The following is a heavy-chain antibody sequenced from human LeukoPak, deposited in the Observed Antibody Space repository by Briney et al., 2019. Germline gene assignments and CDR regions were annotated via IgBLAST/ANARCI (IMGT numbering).Heavy chain of an antibody. CDR3: VLVPSVYYYYMDV. CDR2: IIPIFGTA. V-gene: IGHV1-69*06. D-gene: IGHD3-10*01. CDR1: GGTFSSYA. Sequence: ASVKVSCKASGGTFSSYAISWVRQAPGQGLEWMGGIIPIFGTANYAQKFQGRVTITADKSTSTAYMELSSLRSEDTAVYYCVLVPSVYYYYMDVWGKGTTVTISS. J-gene: IGHJ6*03.